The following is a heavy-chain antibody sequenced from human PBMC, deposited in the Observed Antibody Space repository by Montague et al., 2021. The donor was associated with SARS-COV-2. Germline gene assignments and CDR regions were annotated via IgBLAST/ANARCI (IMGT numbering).Heavy chain of an antibody. D-gene: IGHD4-11*01. CDR2: INDHRVTNY. J-gene: IGHJ4*02. CDR1: GESFSGFF. V-gene: IGHV4-34*01. Sequence: SETLSLSCAVYGESFSGFFWCWIRQPPRPGLELISVINDHRVTNYNYNPSLGSRVTISVDTSENHFSLKLRSVTAADTAVYYCARWDPQTLTVISLRGKSANDYWGQGTLVTVSS. CDR3: ARWDPQTLTVISLRGKSANDY.